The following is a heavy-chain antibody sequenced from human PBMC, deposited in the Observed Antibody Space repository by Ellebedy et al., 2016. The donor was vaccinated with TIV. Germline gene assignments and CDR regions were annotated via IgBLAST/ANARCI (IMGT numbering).Heavy chain of an antibody. CDR3: ARALGGGDCY. J-gene: IGHJ4*02. Sequence: GEPLKISXAASGFTFSTYWMHWVRQAPGKGLEWVANIKQDGSEKYYVDSVKGRFTIPRDNAKNSLYLQMNSLRAEDTAVYYCARALGGGDCYWGQGTLVTVSS. CDR1: GFTFSTYW. D-gene: IGHD2-21*02. V-gene: IGHV3-7*01. CDR2: IKQDGSEK.